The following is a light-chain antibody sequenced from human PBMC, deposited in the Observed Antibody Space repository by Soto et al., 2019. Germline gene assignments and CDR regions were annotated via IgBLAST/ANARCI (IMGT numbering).Light chain of an antibody. V-gene: IGLV2-11*01. CDR2: QVS. CDR1: SSDIGGYNS. J-gene: IGLJ1*01. Sequence: QSVLTQPRSVSGSPGQSVTISCTGTSSDIGGYNSVSWYQHHPGKAPKLIVFQVSFRPSAVSDRFSGSKSDNTASLTISGLQTEDEADYYCLSYTASSTLVFGSGTKVTVL. CDR3: LSYTASSTLV.